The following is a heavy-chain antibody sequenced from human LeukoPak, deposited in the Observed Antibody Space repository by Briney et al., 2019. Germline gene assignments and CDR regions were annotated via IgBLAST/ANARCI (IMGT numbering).Heavy chain of an antibody. Sequence: GGSLRLSCTASGFTVSTNYMNWVRQAPGEGLKWVSVLHSGGSTYYADSGKGRFTISRDNSKNTLYLQMNSLRAEDTGVYYCARARSERADNALDIWGQGTKVAVSS. D-gene: IGHD1-14*01. V-gene: IGHV3-66*01. J-gene: IGHJ3*02. CDR1: GFTVSTNY. CDR2: LHSGGST. CDR3: ARARSERADNALDI.